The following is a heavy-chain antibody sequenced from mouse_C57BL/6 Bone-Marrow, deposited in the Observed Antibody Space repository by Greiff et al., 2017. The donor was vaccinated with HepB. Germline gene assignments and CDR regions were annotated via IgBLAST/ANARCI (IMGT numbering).Heavy chain of an antibody. D-gene: IGHD2-4*01. V-gene: IGHV1-50*01. J-gene: IGHJ4*01. CDR2: IDPSDSYT. CDR3: ANYDHDGYAMDY. CDR1: GYTFTSYW. Sequence: QVQLQQPGAELVKPGASVKLSCKASGYTFTSYWMQWVKQRPGQGLEWIGEIDPSDSYTNYNQKFKGKATLTVDTSSSTAYMQLSSLTSEDSAVYYCANYDHDGYAMDYWGQGTSVTVSA.